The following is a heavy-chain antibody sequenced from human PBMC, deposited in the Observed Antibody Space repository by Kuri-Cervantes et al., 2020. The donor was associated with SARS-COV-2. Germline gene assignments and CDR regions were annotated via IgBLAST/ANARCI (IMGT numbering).Heavy chain of an antibody. CDR3: ARQGITYLDS. V-gene: IGHV1-18*01. Sequence: ASVKVSCKASGYTFSSRGFTWVRQVPGQGLEWVGYISTYNGNANYAQNFQGRVTMTTDTPTKTGHMELRRLQPDDTAIYYCARQGITYLDSWGQGTLVTVSS. CDR2: ISTYNGNA. J-gene: IGHJ4*02. CDR1: GYTFSSRG.